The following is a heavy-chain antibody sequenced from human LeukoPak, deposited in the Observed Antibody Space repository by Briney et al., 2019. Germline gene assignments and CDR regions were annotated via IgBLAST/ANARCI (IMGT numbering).Heavy chain of an antibody. J-gene: IGHJ6*02. D-gene: IGHD3-9*01. V-gene: IGHV4-34*01. CDR3: ARGLHYNILTGGMDV. CDR1: GGSFIGYY. CDR2: MSHTGAT. Sequence: PSETLSLTCAVFGGSFIGYYWSWIRQSPEKGLEWIGEMSHTGATNYNPSLKSRVTVSVDTSKKQLSLNLRSVTAADTAVYYCARGLHYNILTGGMDVWGQGTTVIVSS.